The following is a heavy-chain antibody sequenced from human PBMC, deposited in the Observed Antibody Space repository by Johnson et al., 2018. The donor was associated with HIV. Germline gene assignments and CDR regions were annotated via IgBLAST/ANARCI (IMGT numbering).Heavy chain of an antibody. CDR1: GFAFSSYA. Sequence: QVQLVESGGGVVQPGRSLRLSCAASGFAFSSYAMHWVRQAPGKGLEWVAVISYDGTSKYQADSVKGRFTISRDNSKNTLFMQMNSLRAGDTAVYYCARVGYHDAFDIWGQGTMVTVSS. J-gene: IGHJ3*02. D-gene: IGHD3-16*02. CDR3: ARVGYHDAFDI. V-gene: IGHV3-30*04. CDR2: ISYDGTSK.